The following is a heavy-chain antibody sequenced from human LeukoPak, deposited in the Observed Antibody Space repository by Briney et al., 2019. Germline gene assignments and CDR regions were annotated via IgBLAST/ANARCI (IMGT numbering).Heavy chain of an antibody. V-gene: IGHV3-11*04. Sequence: GGSLRLSCAASGFNVNDYYMSWIRQAPGKGLEWVSYITTGRTLSYADSVKGRFTISRDNAKNSLFLQMKSLRVEDTAVYYCARVVSSRSTVGFDPWGQGTLVTVSS. CDR3: ARVVSSRSTVGFDP. J-gene: IGHJ5*02. CDR1: GFNVNDYY. CDR2: ITTGRTL. D-gene: IGHD5/OR15-5a*01.